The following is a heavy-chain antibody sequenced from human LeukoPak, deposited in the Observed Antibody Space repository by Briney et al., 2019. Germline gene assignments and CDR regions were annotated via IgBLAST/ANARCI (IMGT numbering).Heavy chain of an antibody. Sequence: SETLSLTCTVSGYSISSGYYWSWIRQPPGKGLEWIGSIYYSGSTYYNPSLKSRVTISVDTSKNQFSLKLSSVTAADTAVYYCARGRYYFDYWGQGTLVTVSS. CDR2: IYYSGST. V-gene: IGHV4-38-2*02. CDR3: ARGRYYFDY. CDR1: GYSISSGYY. J-gene: IGHJ4*02.